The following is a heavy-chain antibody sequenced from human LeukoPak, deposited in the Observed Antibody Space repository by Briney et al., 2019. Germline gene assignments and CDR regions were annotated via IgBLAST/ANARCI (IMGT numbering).Heavy chain of an antibody. CDR3: ARDESSTRYNWFDP. V-gene: IGHV3-48*03. D-gene: IGHD2-2*01. CDR1: GFTLSSYE. Sequence: GGSLRLSCAASGFTLSSYEMHWVRQAPGKGLEWVSYISESGRDKYYADSVRGRFTISRDNAKNLRYLQMNSLRADDTAVYYCARDESSTRYNWFDPWGQGTLVTVSS. CDR2: ISESGRDK. J-gene: IGHJ5*02.